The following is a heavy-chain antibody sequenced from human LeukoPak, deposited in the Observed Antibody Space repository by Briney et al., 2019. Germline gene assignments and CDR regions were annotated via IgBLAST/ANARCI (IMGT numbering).Heavy chain of an antibody. CDR3: ASSGTYGDYVPQN. J-gene: IGHJ4*02. CDR2: IWYDGSNK. V-gene: IGHV3-33*03. D-gene: IGHD4-17*01. CDR1: GFSFSSYG. Sequence: GGSLRLSCAASGFSFSSYGMHWVRQAPGKGLEWVAVIWYDGSNKYYADSVKGRFTISRDNAKNSLHLQMSSLRAEDTAVYYCASSGTYGDYVPQNWGQGTLVTVSS.